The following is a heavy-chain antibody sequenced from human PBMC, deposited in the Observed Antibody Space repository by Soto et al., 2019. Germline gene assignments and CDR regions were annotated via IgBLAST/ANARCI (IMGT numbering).Heavy chain of an antibody. CDR1: GFTFSSYW. CDR3: ERVGYGDYHFDY. V-gene: IGHV3-74*01. D-gene: IGHD4-17*01. CDR2: VNGDGSRT. Sequence: EVQLVESGGGLVQPGGSLRLSCAASGFTFSSYWMHWVRQNPGKGLVWVSRVNGDGSRTSYADSVKGRFTISRDNAKNTLYLAMNSLRADDTAVYYCERVGYGDYHFDYWGQGALVTVSS. J-gene: IGHJ4*02.